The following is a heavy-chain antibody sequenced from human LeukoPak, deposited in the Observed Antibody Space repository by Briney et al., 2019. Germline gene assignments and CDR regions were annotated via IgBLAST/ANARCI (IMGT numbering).Heavy chain of an antibody. J-gene: IGHJ6*02. CDR3: ARDLQWLVFSYGMDV. D-gene: IGHD6-19*01. CDR2: ISGSAGST. V-gene: IGHV3-23*01. Sequence: GASLRLSCAASGFTFSSYAMGWVRQAPGKGLEWVSAISGSAGSTYYADSLRGRFTISRDNSKNTLFLQMNSLRAEDTAVYYCARDLQWLVFSYGMDVWGQGTTVTVSS. CDR1: GFTFSSYA.